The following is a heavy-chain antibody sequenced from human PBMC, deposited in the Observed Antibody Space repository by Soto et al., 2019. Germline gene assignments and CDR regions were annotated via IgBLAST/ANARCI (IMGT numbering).Heavy chain of an antibody. V-gene: IGHV1-46*01. CDR3: ARSFGAEQQLVPFGY. D-gene: IGHD6-13*01. Sequence: GASVKVSCKASGYTFTSYYMHWVRQAPGQGLEWMGIINPSGGSTSYAQKFQGRVTMTRDTSTSTVYMELSSLRSEDTAVYYCARSFGAEQQLVPFGYWGQGTLVTVSS. CDR1: GYTFTSYY. J-gene: IGHJ4*02. CDR2: INPSGGST.